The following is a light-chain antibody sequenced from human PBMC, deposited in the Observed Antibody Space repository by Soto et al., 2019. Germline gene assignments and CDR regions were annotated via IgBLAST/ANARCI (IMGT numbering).Light chain of an antibody. J-gene: IGKJ4*01. Sequence: EIVLTQSPVTLSLSPGERGTLSCRASQSVGTSLAWYQQKPGQAPRLLIYDASSRATGVPDRFSGSGSGTDFTLTISSLEPEDFAVYYCQQRSSWPLTFGGGTKVDIK. V-gene: IGKV3-11*01. CDR3: QQRSSWPLT. CDR2: DAS. CDR1: QSVGTS.